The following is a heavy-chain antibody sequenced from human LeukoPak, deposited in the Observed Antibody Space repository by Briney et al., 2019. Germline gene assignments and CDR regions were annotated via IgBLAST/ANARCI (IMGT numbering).Heavy chain of an antibody. CDR1: GLTFRSYA. Sequence: GGSLRLSCAASGLTFRSYAMSWVRQAPGKGPEWVSAISGSGGSTYYADSVKGRFTISRDNSKNTLYLHMNSLRAEDTALYYCARNYYEPTYDYYFDCWGQGTLVTVSS. J-gene: IGHJ4*02. V-gene: IGHV3-23*01. CDR3: ARNYYEPTYDYYFDC. D-gene: IGHD1-26*01. CDR2: ISGSGGST.